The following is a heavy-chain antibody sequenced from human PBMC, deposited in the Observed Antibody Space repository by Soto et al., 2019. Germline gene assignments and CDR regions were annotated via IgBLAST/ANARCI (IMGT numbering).Heavy chain of an antibody. D-gene: IGHD6-13*01. CDR2: ISAYNGDT. CDR1: GYTLTSYG. V-gene: IGHV1-18*01. J-gene: IGHJ6*02. CDR3: AMSNRPRANRSTWYSPLTSNHSGMDV. Sequence: QVQLVQSGAEVKKPGASVKVSCKASGYTLTSYGINWVRQAPGQGLEWMGWISAYNGDTNYAQKFQGRVTLTTDRSQSTAYMERRSLRSDDTSVFCCAMSNRPRANRSTWYSPLTSNHSGMDVWGQGTTVTVSS.